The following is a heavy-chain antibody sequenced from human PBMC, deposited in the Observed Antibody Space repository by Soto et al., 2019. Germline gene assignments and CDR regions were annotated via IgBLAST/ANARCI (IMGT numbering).Heavy chain of an antibody. CDR3: AKVMTAVTTNGLDS. CDR2: ISSRGSTT. D-gene: IGHD4-17*01. J-gene: IGHJ3*01. V-gene: IGHV3-23*01. Sequence: PGGSLRLSCAASGFTFSNYAMSWVRQAPGKGLEWVSGISSRGSTTYHADSVKGRFTMSRDNSKDTLYLQMNSLRAEDTAVYYCAKVMTAVTTNGLDSWGQGTMVTVSS. CDR1: GFTFSNYA.